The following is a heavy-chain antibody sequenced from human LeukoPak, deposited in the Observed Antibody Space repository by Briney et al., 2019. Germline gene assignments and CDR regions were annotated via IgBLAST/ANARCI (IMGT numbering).Heavy chain of an antibody. J-gene: IGHJ4*02. D-gene: IGHD5-18*01. V-gene: IGHV3-33*01. CDR3: ARSGHSYGNLDY. CDR1: GFTFSGHG. Sequence: GGSLRLSCAASGFTFSGHGMHWVRQAPGKGLEWVAVIWYDGSSKYYLDSVKGRFTISRDNTRTTLYLQTNSLRAEDTAVYYCARSGHSYGNLDYWGQGTLVTVSS. CDR2: IWYDGSSK.